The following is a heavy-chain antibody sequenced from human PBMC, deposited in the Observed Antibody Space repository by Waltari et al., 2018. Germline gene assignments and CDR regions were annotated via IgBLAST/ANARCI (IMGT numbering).Heavy chain of an antibody. CDR3: ANSLVTMRVVRGAFDI. CDR1: AFTFSSYA. Sequence: EVQLLESGGGLVQPGGSLRLSCAASAFTFSSYAMSWVRQAPGKGLEWVSAISGRGGSRYYADAVKGRSTISRNNTQNMLYLQMNSLRAEETAVYYCANSLVTMRVVRGAFDIWGQGTMVTVSS. D-gene: IGHD3-22*01. J-gene: IGHJ3*02. CDR2: ISGRGGSR. V-gene: IGHV3-23*01.